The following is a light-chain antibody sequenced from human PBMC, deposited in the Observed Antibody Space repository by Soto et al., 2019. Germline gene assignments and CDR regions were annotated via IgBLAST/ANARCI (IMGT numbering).Light chain of an antibody. Sequence: EIVLTQSPATLSLSPGERATLSCRASQSVTTYLAWYQQKPGQAPRLLIYDASNRATGIPARFSGSGSGTDFTLTISSLEAEDFAVYYCQHRSNLPPGITFGQGTRLEIK. CDR1: QSVTTY. CDR3: QHRSNLPPGIT. CDR2: DAS. J-gene: IGKJ5*01. V-gene: IGKV3-11*01.